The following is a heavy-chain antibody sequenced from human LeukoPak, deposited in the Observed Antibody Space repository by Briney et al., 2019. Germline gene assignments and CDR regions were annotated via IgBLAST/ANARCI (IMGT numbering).Heavy chain of an antibody. CDR1: GYTFTVYY. CDR3: ARDPTLVDDYVWGSYRWNNWFDP. J-gene: IGHJ5*02. D-gene: IGHD3-16*02. Sequence: ASVKVSSKACGYTFTVYYMHWVRQAPGQGLEWMGWINPDSGATNYAQKFQGRVTMTRHTSSGTAYMELSRLRSDDTAVYYCARDPTLVDDYVWGSYRWNNWFDPWGQGTLVAVSS. V-gene: IGHV1-2*02. CDR2: INPDSGAT.